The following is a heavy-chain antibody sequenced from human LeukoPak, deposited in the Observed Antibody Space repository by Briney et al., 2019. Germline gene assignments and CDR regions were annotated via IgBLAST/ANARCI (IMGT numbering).Heavy chain of an antibody. V-gene: IGHV3-48*02. CDR3: AKMIRGGYGMDV. CDR2: ISDSSSLT. D-gene: IGHD3-10*01. CDR1: GFTFSSFG. J-gene: IGHJ6*02. Sequence: PGGSLRLSCAASGFTFSSFGMNWVRQAPGKGLEWVSYISDSSSLTDYADSVKGRFTISRDNAQNSLSLQLNSLRDEDTAVYFCAKMIRGGYGMDVWGQGTTVTVSS.